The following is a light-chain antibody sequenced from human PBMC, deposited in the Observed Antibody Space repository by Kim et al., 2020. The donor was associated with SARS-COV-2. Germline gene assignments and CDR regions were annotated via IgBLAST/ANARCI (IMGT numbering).Light chain of an antibody. Sequence: QSVLTQPRSVSGSPGQSVTISCTGTSSDVGGYNYVSWYQQHPGKAPKAMIYDVNKRPSGVPDRFSGSKSGNTASLTISGLQAEDEADYYCSSYAGTYGWVFGGGTQLTVL. V-gene: IGLV2-11*01. CDR2: DVN. J-gene: IGLJ3*02. CDR3: SSYAGTYGWV. CDR1: SSDVGGYNY.